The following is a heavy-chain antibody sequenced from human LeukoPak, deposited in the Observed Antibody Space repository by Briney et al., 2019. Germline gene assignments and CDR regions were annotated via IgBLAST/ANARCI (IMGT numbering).Heavy chain of an antibody. D-gene: IGHD2-2*01. Sequence: ASVKVSCKASGYTFTGYYMHCVRQAPGQGLEWMGWINPNSGGTNYAQKFQGRVTMTRDTSISTAYVELSRLRSDDTAVYYCARDRTKYCRSTSCPIDYWGQGTLVTVSS. J-gene: IGHJ4*02. CDR3: ARDRTKYCRSTSCPIDY. V-gene: IGHV1-2*02. CDR2: INPNSGGT. CDR1: GYTFTGYY.